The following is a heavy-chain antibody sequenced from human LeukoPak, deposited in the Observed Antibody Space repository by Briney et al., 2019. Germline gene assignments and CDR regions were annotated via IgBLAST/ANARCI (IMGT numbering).Heavy chain of an antibody. J-gene: IGHJ5*02. CDR1: GGSISSYY. CDR2: IYTSGST. V-gene: IGHV4-4*07. CDR3: ARDLAGATPYNWLDP. D-gene: IGHD1-26*01. Sequence: SETLSLTCTVSGGSISSYYWSWIRQPAGKGLEWIGRIYTSGSTNYNPSLKSRVTMSVDTSKNQFSLKLSSVTAADTAVYYCARDLAGATPYNWLDPWGQGTLVTVSS.